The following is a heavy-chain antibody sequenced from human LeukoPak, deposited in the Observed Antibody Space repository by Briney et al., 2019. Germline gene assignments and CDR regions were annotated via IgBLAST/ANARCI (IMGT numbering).Heavy chain of an antibody. V-gene: IGHV1-2*02. CDR2: INPNSGGT. Sequence: GASVKVSCKASGFTFTAYHMHWVRQAPGQGLEWMGWINPNSGGTNYAQKFQGRVTMTRDTSISTAYMELSGLRSADTAVYYCARGPHWDPHFDYWGQGTLVTVSS. CDR1: GFTFTAYH. J-gene: IGHJ4*02. D-gene: IGHD7-27*01. CDR3: ARGPHWDPHFDY.